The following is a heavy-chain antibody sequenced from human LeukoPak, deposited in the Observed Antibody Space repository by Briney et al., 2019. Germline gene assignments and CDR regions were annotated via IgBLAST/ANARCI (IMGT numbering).Heavy chain of an antibody. V-gene: IGHV4-59*08. CDR1: GGPISSYY. J-gene: IGHJ5*02. Sequence: PSETLSLTCTVSGGPISSYYWSWIRQPPGKGLEWIGYIYYSGSTNYNPSLNSRVTISLDTSKNQFSLRLRSVTAADTALYYCARHYLSDGILSTFDPWGQGTLVTVSS. CDR2: IYYSGST. D-gene: IGHD2-2*01. CDR3: ARHYLSDGILSTFDP.